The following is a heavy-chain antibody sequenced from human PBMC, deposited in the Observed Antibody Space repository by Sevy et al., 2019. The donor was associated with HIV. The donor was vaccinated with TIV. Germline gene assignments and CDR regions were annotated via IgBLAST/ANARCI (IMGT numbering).Heavy chain of an antibody. J-gene: IGHJ4*02. CDR3: AKGNENYCSSTSCYHLLDY. V-gene: IGHV3-30*02. Sequence: GGSLRLSCAASGFTFSSYGMHWVRQAPGKGLEWVAFIRYDGSNKYYADSVKCRFTISRDNSKNTLYLQMNSLRAEDTAVYYCAKGNENYCSSTSCYHLLDYWGQGTLVTVSS. D-gene: IGHD2-2*01. CDR1: GFTFSSYG. CDR2: IRYDGSNK.